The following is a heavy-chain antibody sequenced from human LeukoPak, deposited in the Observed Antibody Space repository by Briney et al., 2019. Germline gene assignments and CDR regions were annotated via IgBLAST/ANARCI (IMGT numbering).Heavy chain of an antibody. CDR1: GFTFSTYE. CDR3: ARDLAGIAVAGTDY. J-gene: IGHJ4*02. V-gene: IGHV3-48*03. CDR2: ISSSGSTI. Sequence: QSGGSLRLSCAASGFTFSTYEMNWVRQAPGKGLEWVSYISSSGSTIYYADSVKGRFTISRDNAKNSLYLQMNSLRAEDTALYYCARDLAGIAVAGTDYWGQGTLVTVPS. D-gene: IGHD6-19*01.